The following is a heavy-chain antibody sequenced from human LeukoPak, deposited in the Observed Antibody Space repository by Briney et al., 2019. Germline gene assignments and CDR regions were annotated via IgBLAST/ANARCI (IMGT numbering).Heavy chain of an antibody. CDR2: INPNSGGT. CDR3: ARDRFLMRITMVRGVINNY. V-gene: IGHV1-2*02. Sequence: GASVKVSCKASGYTFTGYYMHWVRQAPGQGLEWMGWINPNSGGTNCAQKFQGRVTMTRDTSISTAYMELSRLRSDDTAVYYCARDRFLMRITMVRGVINNYWGQGTLVTVSS. D-gene: IGHD3-10*01. J-gene: IGHJ4*02. CDR1: GYTFTGYY.